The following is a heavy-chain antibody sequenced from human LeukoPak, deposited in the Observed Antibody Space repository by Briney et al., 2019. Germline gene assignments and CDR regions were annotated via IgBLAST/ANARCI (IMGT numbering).Heavy chain of an antibody. D-gene: IGHD3-10*01. Sequence: GGSLRLSCAASGFTFSSYWMSWGRQAPGKGPEWVSNIKQDGSEKYYVDSVKGRFTISRDNAKNSLYLQMNSLRAEGTAVYYCARERRGTMVRGVIIQAPDYWGQGTLVTVSS. CDR3: ARERRGTMVRGVIIQAPDY. CDR1: GFTFSSYW. CDR2: IKQDGSEK. J-gene: IGHJ4*02. V-gene: IGHV3-7*01.